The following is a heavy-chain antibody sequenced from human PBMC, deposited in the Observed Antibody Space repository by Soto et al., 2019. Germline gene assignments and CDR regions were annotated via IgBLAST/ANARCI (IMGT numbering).Heavy chain of an antibody. J-gene: IGHJ5*02. Sequence: ASVNVSCKSSGYTFTSYCISWVRQAPGQGLEWMGWISAYNGNTNYAQKLQGRVTMTTDTSTSTAYMELRSLRSDDTAVYYCARDDSYWFDPWGQGTLVTVSS. V-gene: IGHV1-18*04. D-gene: IGHD2-21*01. CDR3: ARDDSYWFDP. CDR2: ISAYNGNT. CDR1: GYTFTSYC.